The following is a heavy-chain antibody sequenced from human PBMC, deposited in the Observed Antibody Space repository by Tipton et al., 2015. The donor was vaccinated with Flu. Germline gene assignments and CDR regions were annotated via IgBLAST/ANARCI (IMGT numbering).Heavy chain of an antibody. V-gene: IGHV3-23*01. Sequence: GSLRLSCAASGFTFSSYAMSWVRQAPGKGLEWVSAISGSGGSTYYADSVKGRFTISRDNSKNTLYLQMNSLRAEDTAVYYCVTYSGDFWSGYHPFDYWGQGTLVTVSS. J-gene: IGHJ4*02. CDR3: VTYSGDFWSGYHPFDY. CDR2: ISGSGGST. D-gene: IGHD3-3*01. CDR1: GFTFSSYA.